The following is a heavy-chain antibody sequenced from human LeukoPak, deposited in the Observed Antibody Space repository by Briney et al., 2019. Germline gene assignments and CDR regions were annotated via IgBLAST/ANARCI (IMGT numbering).Heavy chain of an antibody. J-gene: IGHJ5*02. V-gene: IGHV3-30*04. CDR2: ISYDGSNK. CDR1: GFIFSNYA. D-gene: IGHD1-14*01. CDR3: AKDISSDWFDP. Sequence: GRSLRLSCAASGFIFSNYAMHWVRQAPGKGLEWVATISYDGSNKDYADSVKGRFTISRDNSKNTLYLQMNSLRAEGTAVYYCAKDISSDWFDPWGQGTLVTVSS.